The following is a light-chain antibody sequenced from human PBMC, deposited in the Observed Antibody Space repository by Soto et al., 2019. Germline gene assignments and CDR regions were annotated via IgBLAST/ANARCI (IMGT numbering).Light chain of an antibody. V-gene: IGKV1D-16*01. CDR3: QQYKNYSLT. J-gene: IGKJ4*01. Sequence: DIQMTQSPSSVSASVGDRVTITCRASQGISSWLAWYQQKPGKAPNLLIYAASSLHSGVPSRFSGSGSGTDFTLTISSLQPDDFGTYYCQQYKNYSLTFGGGTKVDIK. CDR2: AAS. CDR1: QGISSW.